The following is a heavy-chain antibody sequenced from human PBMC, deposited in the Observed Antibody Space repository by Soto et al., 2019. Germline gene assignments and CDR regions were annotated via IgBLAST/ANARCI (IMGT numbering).Heavy chain of an antibody. CDR1: GFTFSSYG. CDR2: ISYDGSNK. CDR3: AKERGAAETEMVWYYYMDV. V-gene: IGHV3-30*18. Sequence: GGSLRLSCAASGFTFSSYGMHWVRQAPGKGLEWVAVISYDGSNKYYADSVKGRFTISRDNSKNTLYLQMNSLRAEDTAVYYCAKERGAAETEMVWYYYMDVWGKGTTVTVSS. J-gene: IGHJ6*03. D-gene: IGHD2-8*01.